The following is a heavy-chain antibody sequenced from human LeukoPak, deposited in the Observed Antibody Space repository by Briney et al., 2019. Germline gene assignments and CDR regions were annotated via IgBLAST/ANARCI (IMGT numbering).Heavy chain of an antibody. CDR2: INPNGGGT. D-gene: IGHD5-12*01. V-gene: IGHV1-2*02. Sequence: ASVKVSCKASGYTFTGYYMHWVRQAPGQGLEWMGWINPNGGGTNYAQKFQGRVTMTRDTSISTAYMELSRVRSDDTAVYYCARDPPNSGYDLGTDYWGQGTLVTVSS. J-gene: IGHJ4*02. CDR3: ARDPPNSGYDLGTDY. CDR1: GYTFTGYY.